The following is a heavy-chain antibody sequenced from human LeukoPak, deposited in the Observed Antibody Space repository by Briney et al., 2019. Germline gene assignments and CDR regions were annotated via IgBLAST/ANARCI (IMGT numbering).Heavy chain of an antibody. CDR3: AKELYDFWSGYYPDKYYFDY. Sequence: GGSLRLSCAASGFTFSSYGMHWVRQAPGKGLEWVAVISYDGSNKYYADSVKGRFTISRDNSKNTLYLQMNSLRAEDTAVYYCAKELYDFWSGYYPDKYYFDYRGQGTLVTVSS. CDR1: GFTFSSYG. D-gene: IGHD3-3*01. CDR2: ISYDGSNK. V-gene: IGHV3-30*18. J-gene: IGHJ4*02.